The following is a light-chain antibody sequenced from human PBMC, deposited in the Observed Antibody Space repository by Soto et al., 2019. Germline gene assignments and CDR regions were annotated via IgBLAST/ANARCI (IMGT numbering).Light chain of an antibody. CDR1: QGVSAY. V-gene: IGKV1-39*01. Sequence: DIQITKSPSSLSASVGDRVTITCRASQGVSAYLLWYQQTQGKASKLLIYAASNLLSVVHSRFSVSGAGTNFTLTSSSLQSEEFGTYYCQQSYKTPQTFGLGTNLESK. J-gene: IGKJ2*01. CDR3: QQSYKTPQT. CDR2: AAS.